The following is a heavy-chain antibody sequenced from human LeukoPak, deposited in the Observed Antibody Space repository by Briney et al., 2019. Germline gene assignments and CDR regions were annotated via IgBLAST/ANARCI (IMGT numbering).Heavy chain of an antibody. D-gene: IGHD2-15*01. CDR3: ARVLGRAFDI. V-gene: IGHV3-21*04. J-gene: IGHJ3*02. Sequence: GGSLRLSCAASGFTFSSYSMNWVRQAPGRGLEWVSSISSSGSYTYYTDSVKGRFTISRDNAKNSLYLQMNSLRAEDTAVYYCARVLGRAFDIWGQGTMVTVSS. CDR1: GFTFSSYS. CDR2: ISSSGSYT.